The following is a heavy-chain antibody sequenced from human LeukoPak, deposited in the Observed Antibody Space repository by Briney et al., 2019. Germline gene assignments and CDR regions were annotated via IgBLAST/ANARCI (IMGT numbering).Heavy chain of an antibody. Sequence: GGSLRLSCGAPGFTFSTYAMNWVRQAPGKGLEWVSAISAGGATTYYADSVKGRFTISRDNSKNTVYLQMNSLRAEDTAVYYCAKTYYDTTYFDYWGQGTLVTASS. D-gene: IGHD3-22*01. V-gene: IGHV3-23*01. CDR1: GFTFSTYA. CDR2: ISAGGATT. CDR3: AKTYYDTTYFDY. J-gene: IGHJ4*02.